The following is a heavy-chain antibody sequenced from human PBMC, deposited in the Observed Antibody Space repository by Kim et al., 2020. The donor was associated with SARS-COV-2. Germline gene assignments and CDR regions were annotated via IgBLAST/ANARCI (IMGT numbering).Heavy chain of an antibody. CDR1: GGSFSGYY. V-gene: IGHV4-34*01. J-gene: IGHJ5*02. CDR2: INHSGST. CDR3: ARKRYCSSTSCHTGWFDP. Sequence: SETLSLTCAVYGGSFSGYYWSWIRQPPGKGLEWIGEINHSGSTNYNPSLKSRVTISVDTSKNQFSLKLSSVTAADTAVYYCARKRYCSSTSCHTGWFDPWGQGTLVTVSS. D-gene: IGHD2-2*02.